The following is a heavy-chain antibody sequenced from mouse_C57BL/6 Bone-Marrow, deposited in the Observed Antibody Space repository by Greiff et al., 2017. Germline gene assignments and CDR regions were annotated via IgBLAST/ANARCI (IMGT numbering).Heavy chain of an antibody. Sequence: EVQRVQSGPGLAKPSQSLSLTCPVTGYSITSGYYWNWIRQFPGNKLEWMGYISYDGSNNYNPSLKNTISITRDTSKNQFFLKLNSVTTEYTATSYCARRLLDFDYWGQGTTLTVSS. CDR2: ISYDGSN. D-gene: IGHD3-2*02. CDR3: ARRLLDFDY. CDR1: GYSITSGYY. V-gene: IGHV3-6*01. J-gene: IGHJ2*01.